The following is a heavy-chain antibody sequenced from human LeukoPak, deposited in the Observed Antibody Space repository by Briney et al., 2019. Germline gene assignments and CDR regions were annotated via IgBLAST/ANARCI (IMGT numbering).Heavy chain of an antibody. V-gene: IGHV4-34*01. CDR2: INHSGST. D-gene: IGHD2-8*01. CDR1: GFTFSSYW. J-gene: IGHJ6*03. Sequence: GSLRLSCAASGFTFSSYWMSWIRQPPGKGLEWIGEINHSGSTNYNPSLKSRVTISVDTSKNQFSLKLSSVTAADTAVYYCARGVRGFCTNGVCLRRHYYYYYMDVWGKGTTVTVSS. CDR3: ARGVRGFCTNGVCLRRHYYYYYMDV.